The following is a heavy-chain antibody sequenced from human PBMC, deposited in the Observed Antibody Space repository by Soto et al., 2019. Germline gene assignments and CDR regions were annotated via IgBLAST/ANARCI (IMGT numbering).Heavy chain of an antibody. V-gene: IGHV4-39*01. CDR2: IYYSGST. Sequence: SETLSLTCTVSGGSISSSSYYWGWIRQPPGKGLEWIGSIYYSGSTYYNPSLKSRVTISVDTSKNQFSLKLSSVTAADTAVYYCAILWDGYSYGHHMDFWGKGSSVTVSS. J-gene: IGHJ6*04. CDR1: GGSISSSSYY. CDR3: AILWDGYSYGHHMDF. D-gene: IGHD5-18*01.